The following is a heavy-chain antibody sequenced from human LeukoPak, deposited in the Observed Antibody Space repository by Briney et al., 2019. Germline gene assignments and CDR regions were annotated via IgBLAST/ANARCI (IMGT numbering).Heavy chain of an antibody. Sequence: PGGSLRLSCAASGFTFSSYDMHWVRQATGKGLEWVSAIGTAGDTYYPGSVKGRFTISRENAKNSLYLQMNSLRAEDTAMYFCARIGYSSSCLDYWGQGTLVTVSS. V-gene: IGHV3-13*01. CDR3: ARIGYSSSCLDY. J-gene: IGHJ4*02. CDR2: IGTAGDT. D-gene: IGHD6-13*01. CDR1: GFTFSSYD.